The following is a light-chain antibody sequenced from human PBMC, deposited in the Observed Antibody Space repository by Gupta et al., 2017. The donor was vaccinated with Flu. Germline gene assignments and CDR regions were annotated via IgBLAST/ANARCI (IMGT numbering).Light chain of an antibody. CDR3: TSWDGSRNHWV. J-gene: IGLJ2*01. V-gene: IGLV3-19*01. CDR1: CLRSYY. Sequence: GHTVWITCSGDCLRSYYASWYQQHPGQAPVLLIYGNNKRPSGVPDRFSGSKSGNTASLTITGLRAEDEADYYCTSWDGSRNHWVFGGGTKLTVL. CDR2: GNN.